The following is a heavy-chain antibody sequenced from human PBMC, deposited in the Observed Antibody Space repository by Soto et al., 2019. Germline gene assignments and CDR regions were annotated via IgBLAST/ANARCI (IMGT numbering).Heavy chain of an antibody. CDR1: GFSLTSTGVG. J-gene: IGHJ4*02. CDR2: TYWNDDD. V-gene: IGHV2-5*01. Sequence: EXGPTLVNPTQSLTLTCSFSGFSLTSTGVGVGWFRQPPGKALEWLGLTYWNDDDRYRSSLRSRLTITKDTSKNQVVLTMTNMDPEDTATYYCAHRPGGSGWRYYFDYWGQGTLVTVSS. CDR3: AHRPGGSGWRYYFDY. D-gene: IGHD6-19*01.